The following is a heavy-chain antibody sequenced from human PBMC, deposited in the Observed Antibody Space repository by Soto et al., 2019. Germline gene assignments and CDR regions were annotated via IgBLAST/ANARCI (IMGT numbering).Heavy chain of an antibody. CDR2: ILYDGSNK. J-gene: IGHJ4*02. Sequence: PGGSLRLSCAASGVTFNNYGMHWVRKAPGKGLEWVAVILYDGSNKCYADSVKGRFSISRDNSKNTLYMQMNSLRAEDTAVYYCARDLNDSGDSLLDNWGQGTLVTVSS. D-gene: IGHD4-17*01. CDR1: GVTFNNYG. V-gene: IGHV3-33*01. CDR3: ARDLNDSGDSLLDN.